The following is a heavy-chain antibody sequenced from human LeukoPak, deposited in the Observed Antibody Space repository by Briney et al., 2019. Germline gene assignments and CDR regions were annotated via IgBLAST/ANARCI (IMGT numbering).Heavy chain of an antibody. J-gene: IGHJ4*02. CDR1: GYSISSGYY. Sequence: SETLSLTCAVSGYSISSGYYWGWIRQPPGQGLEGIGNIYHSGSTYYNPSLKSRVTISVDTSKNQFSLKLSSVTAADTAVYYCARDRAVTTFDYWGQGTLVTVSS. CDR2: IYHSGST. V-gene: IGHV4-38-2*02. D-gene: IGHD4-17*01. CDR3: ARDRAVTTFDY.